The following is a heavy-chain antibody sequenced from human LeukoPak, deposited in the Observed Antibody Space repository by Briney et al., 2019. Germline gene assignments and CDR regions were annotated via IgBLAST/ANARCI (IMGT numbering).Heavy chain of an antibody. V-gene: IGHV4-4*02. Sequence: SETLSLTCAVSGGSISGDNWWSWVGQAPGKGLKWIGEVDHSGRTNYNPSLKSRVTISEDKSKNQFSLIMSSVTAADTAVYYCAKGDRGGWLDFDSWGQGTLATVSS. CDR1: GGSISGDNW. D-gene: IGHD3-22*01. CDR3: AKGDRGGWLDFDS. CDR2: VDHSGRT. J-gene: IGHJ4*02.